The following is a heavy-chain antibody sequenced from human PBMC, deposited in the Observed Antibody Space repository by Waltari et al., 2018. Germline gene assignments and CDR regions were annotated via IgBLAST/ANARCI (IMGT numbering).Heavy chain of an antibody. J-gene: IGHJ4*02. CDR1: GFTFSSYT. V-gene: IGHV3-21*01. D-gene: IGHD1-26*01. CDR3: ARGGSYLFDY. CDR2: ISSSSRYI. Sequence: EVQLVESGGGLVKPGGSLRLSCAASGFTFSSYTLNWVRQAPGKGLEWVSSISSSSRYIYYADSVKGRFTISRDNAKNSLYLQMNSLRAEDTAVYYCARGGSYLFDYWGQGTLVTVSS.